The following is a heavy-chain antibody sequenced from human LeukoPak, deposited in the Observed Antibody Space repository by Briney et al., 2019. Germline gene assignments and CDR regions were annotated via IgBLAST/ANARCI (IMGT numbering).Heavy chain of an antibody. Sequence: ASVKVSCKASGYTFTSYDINWVRQATGQGLEWMGWMNSNSGNTGYAQKFQGRVTMTRNTSVSTAYMELSSLRSEDTAVYYCARGGYSGYDRYNWFDPWGQGTLVTVSS. CDR1: GYTFTSYD. CDR2: MNSNSGNT. V-gene: IGHV1-8*01. D-gene: IGHD5-12*01. CDR3: ARGGYSGYDRYNWFDP. J-gene: IGHJ5*02.